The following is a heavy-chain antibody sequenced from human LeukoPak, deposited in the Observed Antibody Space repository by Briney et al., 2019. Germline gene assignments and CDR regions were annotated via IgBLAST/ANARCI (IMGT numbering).Heavy chain of an antibody. D-gene: IGHD2-21*01. J-gene: IGHJ4*02. CDR3: ARGELLFDY. CDR1: GGSISSGDYY. Sequence: SETLSLTCTVSGGSISSGDYYWIWIRQPPGKGLEWIGYIYYSGSTFYNPSLKSRVTISVDTSKNQFSLKLSSVTAADTAVYYCARGELLFDYWGLGTLVTVSS. V-gene: IGHV4-30-4*01. CDR2: IYYSGST.